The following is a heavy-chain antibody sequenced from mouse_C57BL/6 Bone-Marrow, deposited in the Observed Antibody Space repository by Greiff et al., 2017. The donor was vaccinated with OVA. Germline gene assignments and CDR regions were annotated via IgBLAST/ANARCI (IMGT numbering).Heavy chain of an antibody. CDR1: GFNIKDYY. V-gene: IGHV14-2*01. CDR2: IDPEDGET. Sequence: DVKLKESGAELVRPGASVKLSCTASGFNIKDYYMHWVKQRPEQGLEWIGRIDPEDGETKYAPKFQGKATITADTSSNTAYLQLSSLTSEDTAVYYCARSGYYYGSLHYFDYWGQGTTLTVSS. J-gene: IGHJ2*01. D-gene: IGHD1-1*01. CDR3: ARSGYYYGSLHYFDY.